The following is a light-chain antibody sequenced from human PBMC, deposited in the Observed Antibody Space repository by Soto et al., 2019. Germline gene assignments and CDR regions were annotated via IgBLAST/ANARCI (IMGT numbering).Light chain of an antibody. CDR3: QVWDISSDHDV. J-gene: IGLJ1*01. CDR1: NIGSKR. Sequence: SYDLALPRSVSVAPGQTSSISGGGNNIGSKRVHWNQQKPGQAPVLVLFDDSDRPSGIPERFSGFNSGKTATLTISRVEDGDEAEYDRQVWDISSDHDVLASGTKVT. V-gene: IGLV3-21*02. CDR2: DDS.